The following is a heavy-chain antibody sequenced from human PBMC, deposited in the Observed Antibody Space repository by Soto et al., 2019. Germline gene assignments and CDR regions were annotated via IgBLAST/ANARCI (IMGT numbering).Heavy chain of an antibody. Sequence: EVQLVESGGGVVRPGGSLRLSCAASGFTFDDYGMSWVRQAPGKGLEWVSGINWNGGSTGYADSVKGRFTISRDNAKNTLYLQMNSLRAEDTDLYHCARDLTGDEGEACDIWGQGTMVNVSS. D-gene: IGHD7-27*01. CDR3: ARDLTGDEGEACDI. CDR2: INWNGGST. CDR1: GFTFDDYG. J-gene: IGHJ3*02. V-gene: IGHV3-20*01.